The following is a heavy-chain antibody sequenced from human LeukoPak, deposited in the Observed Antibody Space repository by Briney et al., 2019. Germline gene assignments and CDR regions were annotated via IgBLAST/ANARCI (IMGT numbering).Heavy chain of an antibody. CDR1: GGTFSSYA. J-gene: IGHJ6*02. CDR3: ATTLGIVDYCYYGMDV. D-gene: IGHD1-26*01. CDR2: IIPIFGTA. Sequence: ASVKVSCKASGGTFSSYAISWVRQAPGQGLEWMGGIIPIFGTANYAQKFQGRVTITADESTSTAYMELSSLRSEDTAVYYCATTLGIVDYCYYGMDVWGQGTTVTVSS. V-gene: IGHV1-69*13.